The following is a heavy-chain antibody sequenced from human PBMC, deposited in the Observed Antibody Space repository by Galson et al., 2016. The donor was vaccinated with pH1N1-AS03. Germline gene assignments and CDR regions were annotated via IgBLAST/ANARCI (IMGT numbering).Heavy chain of an antibody. V-gene: IGHV3-74*01. CDR1: GFTFSMSY. CDR3: ARMNPNPNFAIWYQHDYGMDV. Sequence: SLRLSCAASGFTFSMSYIHWVRQAPGKGLEWVSRISNDGRTVRYADFVKGRFAVSRDNAKNTVFLQINSLRADDTAVYFCARMNPNPNFAIWYQHDYGMDVWGQGTTVTVSS. CDR2: ISNDGRTV. D-gene: IGHD2-2*01. J-gene: IGHJ6*02.